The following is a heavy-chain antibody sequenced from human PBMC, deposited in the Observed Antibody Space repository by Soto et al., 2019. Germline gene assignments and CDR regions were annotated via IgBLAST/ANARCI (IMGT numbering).Heavy chain of an antibody. D-gene: IGHD1-7*01. CDR3: AGTTSHQWYYMDV. CDR1: GDSVSSNSAA. J-gene: IGHJ6*03. Sequence: SQTLSLTCVISGDSVSSNSAAWNWIRLSPSRGLEWLARTYYRSRWYNDYAVTVRSRITVNPDTSKNQFSLQLTSVTPEDTAVYYCAGTTSHQWYYMDVWGKGTTVTVSS. V-gene: IGHV6-1*01. CDR2: TYYRSRWYN.